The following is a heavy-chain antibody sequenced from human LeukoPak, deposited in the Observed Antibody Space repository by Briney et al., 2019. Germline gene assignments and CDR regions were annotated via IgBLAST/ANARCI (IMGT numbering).Heavy chain of an antibody. J-gene: IGHJ4*02. CDR1: GFTFSSYA. D-gene: IGHD4-17*01. CDR2: ISGSGGSA. Sequence: PGGSLRLSCAASGFTFSSYAMSWVRQAPGKGLEWVSAISGSGGSAYYADSVKGRFTISRDNSKNTLYLQMNSLRAEDTAVYYCAKSALYGDYVYSPINRWGQGTLVTVSS. V-gene: IGHV3-23*01. CDR3: AKSALYGDYVYSPINR.